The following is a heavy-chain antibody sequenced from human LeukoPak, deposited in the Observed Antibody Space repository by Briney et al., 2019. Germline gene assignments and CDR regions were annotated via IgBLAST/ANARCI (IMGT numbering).Heavy chain of an antibody. CDR3: ARDDCGGDCHFDY. J-gene: IGHJ4*02. Sequence: ASVKVSCKASGYTFTSYAMHWVRQAPGQRLEWMGWFNAGNGNTKYSQKFQGRVTITRDTSASTAYMELSSLRSEDTAVYYCARDDCGGDCHFDYWGQGTLVTVSS. CDR1: GYTFTSYA. D-gene: IGHD2-21*02. V-gene: IGHV1-3*01. CDR2: FNAGNGNT.